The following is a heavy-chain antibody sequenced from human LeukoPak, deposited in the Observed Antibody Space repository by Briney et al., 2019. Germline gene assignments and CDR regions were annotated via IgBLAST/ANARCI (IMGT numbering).Heavy chain of an antibody. CDR3: ARDGDDSSGYSYWYFDL. Sequence: ASVKVSCKASGYTFTGYYIHWVRQAPGQGLEWMGWINPDNGVTNYAQKFQGRVTMTRDTSISTAYMELSRLRSDDTAVYYCARDGDDSSGYSYWYFDLWGRGTLVTVSS. V-gene: IGHV1-2*02. CDR2: INPDNGVT. CDR1: GYTFTGYY. J-gene: IGHJ2*01. D-gene: IGHD3-22*01.